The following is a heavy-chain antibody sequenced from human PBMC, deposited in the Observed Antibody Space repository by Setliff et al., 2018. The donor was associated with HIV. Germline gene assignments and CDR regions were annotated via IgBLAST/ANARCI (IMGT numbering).Heavy chain of an antibody. Sequence: GASVKVSCKASGYTFTAYNMHWVRRAPGQGLEWMGWINPNSGGTKYAQKFQGRVAMTRDTSISTAYMELTRLTSDDTAVYFCARDLQNPVVVVAATVFYYGMDVWGQGTAVTVSS. CDR3: ARDLQNPVVVVAATVFYYGMDV. J-gene: IGHJ6*02. CDR2: INPNSGGT. V-gene: IGHV1-2*02. CDR1: GYTFTAYN. D-gene: IGHD2-15*01.